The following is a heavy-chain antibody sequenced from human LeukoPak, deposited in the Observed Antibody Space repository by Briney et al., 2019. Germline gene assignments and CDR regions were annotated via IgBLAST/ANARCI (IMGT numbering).Heavy chain of an antibody. CDR1: GYTFTSYY. Sequence: ASVKVSCKASGYTFTSYYMHWVRQAPGQGLEWMGIINPSGGSTSYAQKFQGRVTMTRDTSTSTVYMELSSLRSEDTAVYYCASSAAGTFDFDYWGQGTLVTVSS. D-gene: IGHD6-13*01. V-gene: IGHV1-46*01. J-gene: IGHJ4*02. CDR3: ASSAAGTFDFDY. CDR2: INPSGGST.